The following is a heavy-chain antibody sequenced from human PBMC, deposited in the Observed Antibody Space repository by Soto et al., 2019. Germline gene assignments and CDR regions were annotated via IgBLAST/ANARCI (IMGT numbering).Heavy chain of an antibody. D-gene: IGHD3-10*01. Sequence: PSETLSLTCTVSGGSISSYYWSWIRQPPGKGLEWIGYIYYSGSTYYNPSLKSRVTISVDTSKNQFSLKLSSVTAADTAVYYCARDSITMVRGRAFDIWGQGTMVTVSS. CDR2: IYYSGST. CDR3: ARDSITMVRGRAFDI. CDR1: GGSISSYY. J-gene: IGHJ3*02. V-gene: IGHV4-59*12.